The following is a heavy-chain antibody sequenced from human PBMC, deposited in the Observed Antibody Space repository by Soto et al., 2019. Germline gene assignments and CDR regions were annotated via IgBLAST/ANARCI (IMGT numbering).Heavy chain of an antibody. CDR3: ARSQGSSTSLDIYYYYYGMDV. Sequence: QVQLVQSGAEVKKPGSSVKVSCKASGGTFSSYAISWVRQAPGQGLEWMGGIIPISDTTNYAQKFQGRVTITADESTSTDYMELSSLRSEDTAVYYCARSQGSSTSLDIYYYYYGMDVWGQGTTVTVSS. V-gene: IGHV1-69*01. D-gene: IGHD2-2*01. CDR2: IIPISDTT. CDR1: GGTFSSYA. J-gene: IGHJ6*02.